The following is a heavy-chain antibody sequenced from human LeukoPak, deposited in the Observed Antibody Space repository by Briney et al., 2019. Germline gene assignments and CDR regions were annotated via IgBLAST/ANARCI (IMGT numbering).Heavy chain of an antibody. V-gene: IGHV3-23*01. Sequence: GGSLRLSCAASGFTFSSYGMSWVRQAPGKGLEWVSAISGSGGSTYYADSVKGRFTISRDNSKNTLYLQMNSLRAEDTAVYYCAKVWSGRLGLAPSIDYWGQGTLVTVSS. CDR1: GFTFSSYG. J-gene: IGHJ4*02. CDR2: ISGSGGST. CDR3: AKVWSGRLGLAPSIDY. D-gene: IGHD3-3*01.